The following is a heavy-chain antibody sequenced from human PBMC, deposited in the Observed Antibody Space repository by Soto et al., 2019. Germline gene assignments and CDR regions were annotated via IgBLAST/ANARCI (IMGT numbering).Heavy chain of an antibody. CDR2: ISAYNGNT. J-gene: IGHJ6*03. CDR1: GYTFTNYG. CDR3: ARDRVPAANYYYYYYMDV. V-gene: IGHV1-18*01. Sequence: ASVKVSCKASGYTFTNYGISWVRQAPGQGLEWMGWISAYNGNTNYAQKLQGRVTMTTDTPTSTAYMELRSLRSDDTAVYYCARDRVPAANYYYYYYMDVWAKGPRSPSP. D-gene: IGHD2-2*01.